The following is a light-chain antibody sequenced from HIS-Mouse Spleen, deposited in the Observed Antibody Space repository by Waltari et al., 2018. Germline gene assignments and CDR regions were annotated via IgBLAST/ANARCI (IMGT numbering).Light chain of an antibody. CDR1: SGSIARNY. CDR2: EDN. CDR3: QSYDSSNRWV. V-gene: IGLV6-57*04. J-gene: IGLJ3*02. Sequence: NFMLTQPHSVSESPGKTVTISCTRSSGSIARNYVPWYQQRPGSAPTTVIYEDNQRPSGVPDRFSGSIDSSSNSASLTISGLKTEDEADYYCQSYDSSNRWVFGGGTKLTVL.